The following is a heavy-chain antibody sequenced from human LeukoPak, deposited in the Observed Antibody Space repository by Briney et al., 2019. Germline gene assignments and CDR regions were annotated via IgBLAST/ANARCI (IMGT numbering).Heavy chain of an antibody. D-gene: IGHD6-13*01. V-gene: IGHV4-61*02. CDR2: IYTSGST. CDR1: GGSISSGSYY. CDR3: ARGVAAAGTIWFDP. Sequence: PSQTLSLTCTVSGGSISSGSYYWSWIRQPAGKGLEWIGRIYTSGSTNYNPSLKSRVTISVDTSKHQFSLKLSSVTAADTAVYYCARGVAAAGTIWFDPWGQGTLVTVSS. J-gene: IGHJ5*02.